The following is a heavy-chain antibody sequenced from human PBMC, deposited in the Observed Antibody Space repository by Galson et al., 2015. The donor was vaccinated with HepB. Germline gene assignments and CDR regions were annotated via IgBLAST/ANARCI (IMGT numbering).Heavy chain of an antibody. V-gene: IGHV5-10-1*01. CDR2: IDPSDSYT. D-gene: IGHD3-10*01. Sequence: QSGAEVKKPGESLRISCKASGYTFISYWIGWVRQMPGKGLAWWGRIDPSDSYTNYSPSFQGHVTISASKSISTAYLQWTCLKASDTAMYYCARLCYGSGSLAPYNWFDPWGHGTLVTVSS. CDR1: GYTFISYW. CDR3: ARLCYGSGSLAPYNWFDP. J-gene: IGHJ5*02.